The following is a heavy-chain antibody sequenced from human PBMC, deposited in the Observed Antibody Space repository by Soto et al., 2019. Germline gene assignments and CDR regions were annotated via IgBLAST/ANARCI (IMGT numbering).Heavy chain of an antibody. Sequence: GGSLRLSXAASGFTFSSYSMNWVRQAPGKGLERVSYISSSSSTIYYADSVKGRFTISRDNAKNSLYLQMNSLRDEDTAVYYCARDRYGDYVPHRNWFDPWGQGTLVTVSS. J-gene: IGHJ5*02. CDR1: GFTFSSYS. CDR3: ARDRYGDYVPHRNWFDP. D-gene: IGHD4-17*01. CDR2: ISSSSSTI. V-gene: IGHV3-48*02.